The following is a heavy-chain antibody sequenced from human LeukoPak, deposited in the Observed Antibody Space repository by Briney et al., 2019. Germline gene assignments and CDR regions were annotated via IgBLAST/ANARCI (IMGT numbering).Heavy chain of an antibody. CDR1: GFTFSSYA. CDR2: ISSNGGST. V-gene: IGHV3-64*01. CDR3: ASLPGD. D-gene: IGHD3-10*01. Sequence: GGSLRLSCAASGFTFSSYAMHWVRQAPGKGLEYVSAISSNGGSTYYANSVKGRFTISRDNSKNTLYLQMGSLRAEDMAVYYCASLPGDWGQGTLVTVSS. J-gene: IGHJ4*02.